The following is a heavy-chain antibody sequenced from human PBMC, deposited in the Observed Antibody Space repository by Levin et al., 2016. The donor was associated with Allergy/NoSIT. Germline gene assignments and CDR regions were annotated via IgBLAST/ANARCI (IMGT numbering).Heavy chain of an antibody. D-gene: IGHD3-10*01. V-gene: IGHV5-51*01. CDR3: ARLLWFGELF. Sequence: VRQMPGKGLEWMGIIYPGDSDTRYSPSFQGQVTISADKSISTAYLQWSSLKASDTAMYYCARLLWFGELFWGRGTLVTVSS. CDR2: IYPGDSDT. J-gene: IGHJ2*01.